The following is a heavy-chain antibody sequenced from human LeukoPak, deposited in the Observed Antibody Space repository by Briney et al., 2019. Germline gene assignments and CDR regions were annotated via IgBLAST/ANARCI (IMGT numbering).Heavy chain of an antibody. J-gene: IGHJ4*02. Sequence: GAALEISWKGSGNSFTNYWIAWGRQMPGKGLEWGGSIYPGSSDIRYSPSFQGQLPISADRSISTAYLQWTSLEASDTAMYYCARRTPYSGSYFDYWGQGTLVTVSS. V-gene: IGHV5-51*01. CDR1: GNSFTNYW. D-gene: IGHD1-26*01. CDR3: ARRTPYSGSYFDY. CDR2: IYPGSSDI.